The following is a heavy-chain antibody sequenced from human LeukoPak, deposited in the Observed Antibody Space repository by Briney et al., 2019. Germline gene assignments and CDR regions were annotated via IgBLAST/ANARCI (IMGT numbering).Heavy chain of an antibody. J-gene: IGHJ6*03. CDR2: IYYSGST. Sequence: SETLSLTCTVPGGSISSYYWSWIRQPPGKGLEWIGYIYYSGSTNYNPSLKSRVTVSVDTSKNQFSLKVNSVTAADTAVYYCARAPGNDYYPYYYMDVWGKGTTVTVSS. CDR1: GGSISSYY. V-gene: IGHV4-59*01. CDR3: ARAPGNDYYPYYYMDV. D-gene: IGHD4/OR15-4a*01.